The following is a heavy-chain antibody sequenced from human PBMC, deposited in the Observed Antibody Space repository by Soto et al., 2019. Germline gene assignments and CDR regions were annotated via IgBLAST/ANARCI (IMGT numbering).Heavy chain of an antibody. V-gene: IGHV4-59*01. CDR3: ARVGEDRVVTGNWYFDL. CDR1: GGSMSYYY. Sequence: LETLSLTCTASGGSMSYYYWSWIRQPPGKGLEWIGYIYYSGSTNYNPSLKSRVTISIDTSKNQFSLKLISVTAADTAVYYCARVGEDRVVTGNWYFDLRSRGSLVTVSS. CDR2: IYYSGST. D-gene: IGHD2-21*02. J-gene: IGHJ2*01.